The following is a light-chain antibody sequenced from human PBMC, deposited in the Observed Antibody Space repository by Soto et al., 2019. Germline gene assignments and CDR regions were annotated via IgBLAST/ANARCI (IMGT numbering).Light chain of an antibody. CDR2: KVS. J-gene: IGKJ1*01. CDR3: MQCTHWSPA. V-gene: IGKV2-30*01. Sequence: DVVMTQSPLSLPVTLGQPASISCRSSQSLVYSDGNTYLNWFQQRPGQSPRRLIYKVSNRDSGVPDRFGGSGSGTDFTLKISRVESEDVWVYYCMQCTHWSPAFGQGTKVEIK. CDR1: QSLVYSDGNTY.